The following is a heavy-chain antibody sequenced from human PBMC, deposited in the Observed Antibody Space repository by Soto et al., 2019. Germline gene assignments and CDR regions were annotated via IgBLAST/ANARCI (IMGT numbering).Heavy chain of an antibody. Sequence: SVKVSCKASGGTFSSDAISWVREAPGQGLEWMGGIIPIFGTANYAQKFQGRVTITADESTSTAYMELSSLRSEDTAVYYCARDPIRGYSYGFFDYWGQGTLVTVSS. V-gene: IGHV1-69*13. J-gene: IGHJ4*02. CDR2: IIPIFGTA. CDR3: ARDPIRGYSYGFFDY. CDR1: GGTFSSDA. D-gene: IGHD5-18*01.